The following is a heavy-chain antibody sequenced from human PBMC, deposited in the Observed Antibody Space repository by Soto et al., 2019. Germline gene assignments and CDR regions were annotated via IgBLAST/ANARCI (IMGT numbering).Heavy chain of an antibody. CDR3: ASGGGPDY. D-gene: IGHD3-16*01. Sequence: QVQLQESGPGLVKPSGTLSLTCAVSGGSISSSNWWSWVRQPPGKGLEWIGEIYHSGSTNYNPSLMSRATIAVDQAKNQSSLKLSSVPAADTAVYYCASGGGPDYWGQGTLVTVSA. J-gene: IGHJ4*02. CDR2: IYHSGST. V-gene: IGHV4-4*02. CDR1: GGSISSSNW.